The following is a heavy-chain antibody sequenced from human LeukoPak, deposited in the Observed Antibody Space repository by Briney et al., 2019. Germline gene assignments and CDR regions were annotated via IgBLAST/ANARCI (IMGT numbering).Heavy chain of an antibody. CDR3: ARDSSGWTDYFDY. CDR2: ISSSGSTI. J-gene: IGHJ4*02. Sequence: PGGSLRLSCAASGFTFSSYGMNWVRQAPGKGLEWVSYISSSGSTIYYADSVKGRFTISRDNAKNSLYLQMNSLRAEDTAVYYCARDSSGWTDYFDYWGQGTLVTVSS. V-gene: IGHV3-48*03. D-gene: IGHD6-19*01. CDR1: GFTFSSYG.